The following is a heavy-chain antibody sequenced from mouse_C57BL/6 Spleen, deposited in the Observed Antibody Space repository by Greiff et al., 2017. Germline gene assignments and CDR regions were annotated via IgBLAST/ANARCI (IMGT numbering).Heavy chain of an antibody. CDR3: AILYDGNYYAMDY. D-gene: IGHD2-3*01. CDR1: GYAFSSSW. Sequence: QVQLQQSGPELVKPGASVKISCKASGYAFSSSWMNWVKQRPGKGLEWIGRLYPGDGDTNYTGKFKGKATLTADKSSSAAYMQLSSLTSEDSAVYFCAILYDGNYYAMDYWGQGTSVTVSS. V-gene: IGHV1-82*01. J-gene: IGHJ4*01. CDR2: LYPGDGDT.